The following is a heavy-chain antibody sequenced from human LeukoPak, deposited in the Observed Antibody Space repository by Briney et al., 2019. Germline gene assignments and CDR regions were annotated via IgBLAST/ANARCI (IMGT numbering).Heavy chain of an antibody. D-gene: IGHD6-6*01. V-gene: IGHV3-7*01. CDR2: TNEHGSDS. CDR1: GFTFSDYW. J-gene: IGHJ4*02. CDR3: ASWRAISSEAN. Sequence: GGSLRLSCAASGFTFSDYWLSWLRQAPGKGLEWVAHTNEHGSDSYYVDSVKGRFTISRDNAKNSLYLQMNSLRVEDTAVYYCASWRAISSEANWGQGTLVTVSS.